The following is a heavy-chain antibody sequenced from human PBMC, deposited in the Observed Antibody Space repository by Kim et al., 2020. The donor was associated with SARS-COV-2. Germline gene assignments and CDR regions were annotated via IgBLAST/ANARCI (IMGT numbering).Heavy chain of an antibody. CDR3: ARTITYYDILTGYYYSDYFDY. CDR2: IYSGGYST. D-gene: IGHD3-9*01. J-gene: IGHJ4*02. Sequence: GGSLRLSCVASGFTFSSYAMSWVRQAPGKGLEWVSVIYSGGYSTYYADSVKGRFTISRDNSKNTLYLQMNSLGAEDTAVYYCARTITYYDILTGYYYSDYFDYWGQGTLVTVSS. V-gene: IGHV3-23*03. CDR1: GFTFSSYA.